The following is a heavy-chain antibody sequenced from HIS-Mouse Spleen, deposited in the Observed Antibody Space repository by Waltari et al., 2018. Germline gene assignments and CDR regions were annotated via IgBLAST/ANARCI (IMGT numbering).Heavy chain of an antibody. V-gene: IGHV4-31*03. CDR3: ARSPYYDFWSGYSDNWFDP. D-gene: IGHD3-3*01. J-gene: IGHJ5*02. CDR1: GGSISSGGYY. Sequence: QVQLQESGPGLVKPSQTLSLTCTVSGGSISSGGYYWSWIRQHPGKGLEWIGYIYYSGGTNYNPSLKSRVTISVDTSKNQFALKLGSVTAADTAVYYCARSPYYDFWSGYSDNWFDPWGQGTLVTVSS. CDR2: IYYSGGT.